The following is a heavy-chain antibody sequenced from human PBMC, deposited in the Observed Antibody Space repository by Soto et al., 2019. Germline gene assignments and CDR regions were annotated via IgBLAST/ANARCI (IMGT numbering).Heavy chain of an antibody. D-gene: IGHD1-7*01. CDR2: MSGSSSTT. V-gene: IGHV3-23*01. J-gene: IGHJ4*02. CDR1: GLTFSNYA. CDR3: AKNQERELPRVIDF. Sequence: PGGSLRLSCATSGLTFSNYAMSWVRQAPGGGLEWVSSMSGSSSTTYYADSVRGRFTISRDRSKNTLSLQMSSLRAEDTALYYCAKNQERELPRVIDFWGQGTLVTVSS.